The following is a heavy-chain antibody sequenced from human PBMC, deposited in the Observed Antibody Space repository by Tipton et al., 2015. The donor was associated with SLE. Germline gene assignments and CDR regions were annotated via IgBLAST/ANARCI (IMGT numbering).Heavy chain of an antibody. J-gene: IGHJ4*02. Sequence: TLSLTCTVSGGSISSHYWSWIRQPPGKGLEWIGYIYYSGSTNYNPSLKSRVTISVDTSKNQFSLKLSSVTAADTAVYYCASGIAAALFDYWGQGTLVTVSS. CDR2: IYYSGST. CDR1: GGSISSHY. V-gene: IGHV4-59*11. D-gene: IGHD6-13*01. CDR3: ASGIAAALFDY.